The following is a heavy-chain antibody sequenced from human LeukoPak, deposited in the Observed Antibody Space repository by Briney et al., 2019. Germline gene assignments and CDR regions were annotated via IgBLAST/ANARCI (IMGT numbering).Heavy chain of an antibody. D-gene: IGHD2-2*01. CDR3: ARRARKLVPAAMTGGWFDP. Sequence: SETLSLTCAVYGGSFSGYYWSWIRQPPGKGLEWIGEINHSGSTNYDPSLKSRVTISVDTSKNQFSLKLSSVTAADTAVYYCARRARKLVPAAMTGGWFDPWGQGTLVTVSS. J-gene: IGHJ5*02. CDR2: INHSGST. CDR1: GGSFSGYY. V-gene: IGHV4-34*01.